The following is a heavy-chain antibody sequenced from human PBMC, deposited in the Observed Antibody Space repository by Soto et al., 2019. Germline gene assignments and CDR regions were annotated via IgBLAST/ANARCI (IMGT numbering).Heavy chain of an antibody. J-gene: IGHJ4*02. CDR2: ISVSGGST. CDR1: GFIFSSYG. Sequence: EVQVLESGGGLGQPGGSLRLSCAASGFIFSSYGMSWVRQAPGKGLEWVSAISVSGGSTYYADSVKGRFTISRDNSKSTLFLQMNSLRADDTAVYYCARTVWTGYYYFDYWGQGTLASVSS. D-gene: IGHD3-3*01. V-gene: IGHV3-23*01. CDR3: ARTVWTGYYYFDY.